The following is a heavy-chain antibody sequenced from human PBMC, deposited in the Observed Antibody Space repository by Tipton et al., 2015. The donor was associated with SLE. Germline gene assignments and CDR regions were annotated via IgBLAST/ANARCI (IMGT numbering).Heavy chain of an antibody. V-gene: IGHV4-31*03. J-gene: IGHJ6*02. Sequence: LRLSCTVSGGSISSGGYYWSWIRQHPGKGLEWIGYIYYSGSTNSNPSLKSRVTISVDTSKNQFSLKLSSVTAADPAVYYCARTTVTPSGMDVWGQGTTVTVSS. CDR1: GGSISSGGYY. CDR2: IYYSGST. D-gene: IGHD4-17*01. CDR3: ARTTVTPSGMDV.